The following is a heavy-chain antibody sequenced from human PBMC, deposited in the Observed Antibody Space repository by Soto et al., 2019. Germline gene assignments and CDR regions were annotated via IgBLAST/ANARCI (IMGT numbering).Heavy chain of an antibody. CDR1: GYTFTSSY. V-gene: IGHV1-46*01. Sequence: ASVKVSCKASGYTFTSSYIHWVRQAPGQGPEWMGIINPTSGGASYAQNLQGRVTMTRDTSTRTVYMELNSLRSDDMAVYYCARGPGASGLDVWGQGTTVTVSS. J-gene: IGHJ6*02. CDR2: INPTSGGA. D-gene: IGHD2-8*02. CDR3: ARGPGASGLDV.